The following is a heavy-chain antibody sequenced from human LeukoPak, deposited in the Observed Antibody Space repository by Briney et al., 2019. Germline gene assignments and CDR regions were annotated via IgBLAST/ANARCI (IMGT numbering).Heavy chain of an antibody. V-gene: IGHV4-39*07. J-gene: IGHJ6*02. D-gene: IGHD6-13*01. Sequence: PSETLSLTYTVSGGSFSSSLYYWGWIRQPPGKGLEWIGSIYYSGSTNYNPSLKSRVTISVDTSKNQFSLKLSSVTAADTAVYYCARDPYSSSWVRAHYYYYGMDVWGQGTTVTVSS. CDR2: IYYSGST. CDR3: ARDPYSSSWVRAHYYYYGMDV. CDR1: GGSFSSSLYY.